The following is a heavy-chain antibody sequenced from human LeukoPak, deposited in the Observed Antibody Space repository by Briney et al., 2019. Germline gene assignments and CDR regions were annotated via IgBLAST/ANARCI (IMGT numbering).Heavy chain of an antibody. CDR1: GFTFSSYG. J-gene: IGHJ6*03. D-gene: IGHD2-15*01. Sequence: GGSLRLSCAASGFTFSSYGMSWVRQAPGKGLEWVSAISGSGGSTYYADSVKGRFTISRDNSKNTLYLQMGSLRAEDTAVYYCARVLRYCSGGNCYSGGLGYMDVWGKGTTVTISS. V-gene: IGHV3-23*01. CDR2: ISGSGGST. CDR3: ARVLRYCSGGNCYSGGLGYMDV.